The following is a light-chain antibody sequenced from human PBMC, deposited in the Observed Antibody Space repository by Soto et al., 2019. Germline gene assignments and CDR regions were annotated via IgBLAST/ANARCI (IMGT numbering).Light chain of an antibody. CDR1: QSISSMY. Sequence: ESMLTQSPGTLSLSPGERATLSCRASQSISSMYLTWYQHKPGQAPRLLIYGATIRATGIPDRFSGSGSGTDFTPTITRPEPEDDAVYFCQQFRSSPPAFTFGQGTKLEI. J-gene: IGKJ2*01. CDR3: QQFRSSPPAFT. V-gene: IGKV3-20*01. CDR2: GAT.